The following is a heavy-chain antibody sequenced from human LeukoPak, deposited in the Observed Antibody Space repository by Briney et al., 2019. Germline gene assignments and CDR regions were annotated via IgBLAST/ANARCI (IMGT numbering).Heavy chain of an antibody. Sequence: ASETLSLTCTVSDGSITSGIYYWGWIRQPPGKGLEWIGNIYFGGSTYYNPSLKSRVTISVDSSKNQFSLKVSSVTAADTAVYYCARLPVTLGKNWFDPWGQGTLVTVSS. CDR2: IYFGGST. CDR1: DGSITSGIYY. CDR3: ARLPVTLGKNWFDP. V-gene: IGHV4-39*01. J-gene: IGHJ5*02. D-gene: IGHD4-17*01.